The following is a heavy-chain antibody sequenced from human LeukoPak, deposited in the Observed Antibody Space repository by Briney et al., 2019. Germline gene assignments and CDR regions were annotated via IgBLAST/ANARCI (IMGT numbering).Heavy chain of an antibody. CDR2: IWYDASNR. Sequence: PGGSLRLSCAASGFTFSSYAISWVRQAPGKGLGWVAVIWYDASNRYYADSVKGRFTISRDNSKNTLYLQMNSLRAEDTAVYFCARDLAAAATWFDPWGQGTLVTVSS. J-gene: IGHJ5*02. D-gene: IGHD6-13*01. CDR1: GFTFSSYA. CDR3: ARDLAAAATWFDP. V-gene: IGHV3-33*08.